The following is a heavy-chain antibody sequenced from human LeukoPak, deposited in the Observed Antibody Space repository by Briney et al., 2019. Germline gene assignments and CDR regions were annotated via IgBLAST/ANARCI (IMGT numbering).Heavy chain of an antibody. Sequence: ASVKVSCKASGFTLTGYYMHWVRQAPGQGLEWMGWINPNSGGTNYAQKFQGRVTMTRDTSISTAYVELSRLRSDDTAVYYCARGPSSPTVTVDYWGQGTLVTVSS. V-gene: IGHV1-2*02. CDR3: ARGPSSPTVTVDY. CDR1: GFTLTGYY. J-gene: IGHJ4*02. CDR2: INPNSGGT. D-gene: IGHD4-17*01.